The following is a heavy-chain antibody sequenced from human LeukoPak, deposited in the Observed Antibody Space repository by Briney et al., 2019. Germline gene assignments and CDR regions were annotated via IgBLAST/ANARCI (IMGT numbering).Heavy chain of an antibody. J-gene: IGHJ4*02. CDR3: ARRAGEYSHPYDY. Sequence: GGSLRLSCTVSGFTVSSNSWSWVRQAPGKGLEWVSFIYSGGNTHYSDSMTGRFTISRDNSKNTLYLQMNSLRAEDTAIYYCARRAGEYSHPYDYWGQGTLVTVSS. CDR2: IYSGGNT. V-gene: IGHV3-53*01. CDR1: GFTVSSNS. D-gene: IGHD2-15*01.